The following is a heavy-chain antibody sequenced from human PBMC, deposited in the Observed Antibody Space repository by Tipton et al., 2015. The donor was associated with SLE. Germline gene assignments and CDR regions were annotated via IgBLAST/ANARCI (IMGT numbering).Heavy chain of an antibody. CDR3: ARGGDYYDSSGVDAFDI. Sequence: TLSLTCTVSGGSISSHYWSWIRQPPGKGLEWIGYIYYSGSTYYNPSLKSRVTISVDTSKNQFSLKLSSVTAADTAVYYCARGGDYYDSSGVDAFDIWGQGTMVTVSS. V-gene: IGHV4-59*08. J-gene: IGHJ3*02. CDR1: GGSISSHY. D-gene: IGHD3-22*01. CDR2: IYYSGST.